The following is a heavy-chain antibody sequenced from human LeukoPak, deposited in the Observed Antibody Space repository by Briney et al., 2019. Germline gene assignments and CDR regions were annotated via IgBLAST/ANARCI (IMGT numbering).Heavy chain of an antibody. CDR2: IKQDGSEK. V-gene: IGHV3-7*01. J-gene: IGHJ4*02. CDR3: ARESRGWEPDLDY. Sequence: TGGSLRLSCAASGFTFSSYWMSWVRQAPGKGLEWVANIKQDGSEKYYVDSVKGRFTISRDNAKNSLCLQMNSLRAEDTAVYYCARESRGWEPDLDYWGQGTLVTVSS. D-gene: IGHD1-26*01. CDR1: GFTFSSYW.